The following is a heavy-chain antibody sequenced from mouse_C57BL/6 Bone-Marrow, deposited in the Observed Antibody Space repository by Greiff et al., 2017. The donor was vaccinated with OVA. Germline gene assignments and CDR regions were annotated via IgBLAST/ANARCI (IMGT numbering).Heavy chain of an antibody. D-gene: IGHD1-1*01. J-gene: IGHJ4*01. V-gene: IGHV1-59*01. CDR1: GYTFTSYW. Sequence: QVQLQQPGAELVRPGTSVKLSCKASGYTFTSYWMHWVKQRPGQGLEWIGVIDPSDSYTNYNQKFKGKATLTVDTSSSTAYMQLSSLTSENSAGYYYATPVVARMDYWGQGTSVTVSS. CDR3: ATPVVARMDY. CDR2: IDPSDSYT.